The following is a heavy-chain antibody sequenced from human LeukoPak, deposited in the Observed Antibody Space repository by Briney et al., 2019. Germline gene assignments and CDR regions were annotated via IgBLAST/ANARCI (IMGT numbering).Heavy chain of an antibody. V-gene: IGHV3-11*04. Sequence: GGSLRLSCAASGFTFSDYYMSWIRQAPGKGLEWVSYISCCCSTIYYADSVKRRFTIYRDNAKNSLYLQMNSLRAEDTAVYYCASPVTYYYDSSGYATGRKRDYWGQGTLVTVSS. CDR1: GFTFSDYY. CDR2: ISCCCSTI. CDR3: ASPVTYYYDSSGYATGRKRDY. J-gene: IGHJ4*02. D-gene: IGHD3-22*01.